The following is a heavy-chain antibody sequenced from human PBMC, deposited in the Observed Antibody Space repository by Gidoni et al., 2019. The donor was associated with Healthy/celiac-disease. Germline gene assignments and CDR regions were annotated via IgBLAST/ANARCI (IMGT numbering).Heavy chain of an antibody. V-gene: IGHV1-46*01. CDR2: INPSVGST. CDR3: ARYADCSSTSCHLYGMDV. CDR1: GYTFTSDY. Sequence: QVQLGQSGAEVKKLGASVKVSCTASGYTFTSDYRHWVGQAPGQGLGWMGIINPSVGSTRYAQQFQGRVTMTRDTSTSTVYMELISLRSEYTAVYYGARYADCSSTSCHLYGMDVCGQGTTVTVSS. D-gene: IGHD2-2*01. J-gene: IGHJ6*02.